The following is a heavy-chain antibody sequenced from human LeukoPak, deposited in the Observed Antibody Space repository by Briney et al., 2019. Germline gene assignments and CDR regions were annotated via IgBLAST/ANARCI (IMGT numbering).Heavy chain of an antibody. CDR3: ARDQYRGSTSRGDY. CDR2: ISSSSYI. Sequence: GGSLRLSCAASGFTFSSYSMNWVRQARGKGLEWVSSISSSSYIYYADSVKGRLTISRDNAKNSLYLQMNSLRAEDMAVYYRARDQYRGSTSRGDYWGQGTLVTVSS. CDR1: GFTFSSYS. V-gene: IGHV3-21*01. D-gene: IGHD2-2*01. J-gene: IGHJ4*02.